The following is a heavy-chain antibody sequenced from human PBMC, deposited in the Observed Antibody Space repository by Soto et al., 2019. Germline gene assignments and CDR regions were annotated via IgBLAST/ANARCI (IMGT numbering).Heavy chain of an antibody. J-gene: IGHJ4*02. CDR2: ISYSDGAT. CDR1: GFSFSSFG. CDR3: AKLVDY. Sequence: GGSLRLSCEASGFSFSSFGMSWVRRSPEKGLEWVSSISYSDGATYYADSVKGRFTISRDNSKNTLFLQMNSLRVEDTAIYYGAKLVDYWGQGTLVTVSS. D-gene: IGHD2-8*02. V-gene: IGHV3-23*01.